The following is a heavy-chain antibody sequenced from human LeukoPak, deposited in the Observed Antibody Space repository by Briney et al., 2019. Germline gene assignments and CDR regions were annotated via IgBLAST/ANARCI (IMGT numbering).Heavy chain of an antibody. D-gene: IGHD5-18*01. V-gene: IGHV4-59*12. Sequence: SETLSLTCTVSGGAISYYYWNWIRQPPGKGLEWIGYIYYTGNTNYNPSLKSRVTISVDTSKNQFSLKLSSVAAADTAVYYCARVLVYSYGYVYDKDYWGQGTLVTVSS. CDR3: ARVLVYSYGYVYDKDY. CDR1: GGAISYYY. J-gene: IGHJ4*02. CDR2: IYYTGNT.